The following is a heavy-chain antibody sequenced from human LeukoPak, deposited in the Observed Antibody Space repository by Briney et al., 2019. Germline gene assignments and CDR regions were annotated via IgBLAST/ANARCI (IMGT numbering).Heavy chain of an antibody. Sequence: GGSLRLSCAASGFTFSSYWMSWVRQAPGKGLELVANIKQDGSEKYYVDSVKGRFTISRDNAKNSLYLQMNSLRAEDTAVYYCARDLAAAGTWFFDYWGQGTLVTVSS. CDR1: GFTFSSYW. D-gene: IGHD6-13*01. CDR2: IKQDGSEK. J-gene: IGHJ4*02. CDR3: ARDLAAAGTWFFDY. V-gene: IGHV3-7*01.